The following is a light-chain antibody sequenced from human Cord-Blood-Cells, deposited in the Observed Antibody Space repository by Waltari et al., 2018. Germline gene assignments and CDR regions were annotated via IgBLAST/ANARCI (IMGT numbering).Light chain of an antibody. CDR3: CSYAGSSTYVV. V-gene: IGLV2-23*02. Sequence: QSALTQPASVSGSPGQSITISCTGTRRDVGRYNLVSWYQQHPGKAPKLMIYEVSKRPSGVSNRFSGSKSGNTAYLTISGLQAEDEADYYCCSYAGSSTYVVFGGGTKLTVL. CDR2: EVS. J-gene: IGLJ2*01. CDR1: RRDVGRYNL.